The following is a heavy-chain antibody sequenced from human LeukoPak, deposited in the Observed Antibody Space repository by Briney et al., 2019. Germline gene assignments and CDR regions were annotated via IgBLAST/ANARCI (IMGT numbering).Heavy chain of an antibody. V-gene: IGHV3-23*01. CDR2: ISGSGGST. Sequence: PGGSLRLSCAASGFTFSSYAMSWVRQAPGKGLEWVSAISGSGGSTYYADSVKGRFTISRDNSKNTLYLQMNSLRAEDTAVYYCAKIAAAGRQYYYGMGVWGQGTTVTVSS. D-gene: IGHD6-13*01. J-gene: IGHJ6*02. CDR3: AKIAAAGRQYYYGMGV. CDR1: GFTFSSYA.